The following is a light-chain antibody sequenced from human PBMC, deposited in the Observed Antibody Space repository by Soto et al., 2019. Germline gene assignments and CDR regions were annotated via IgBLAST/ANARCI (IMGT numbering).Light chain of an antibody. J-gene: IGLJ1*01. Sequence: QSVLTQPASVSGSPGQSISISCTGTSSDVGGYNYVSWYQQHTGKAPKPMIYEVSNRPSGVSNRFSGSKSGNTASLTISGLQAEDEADYYCSSYTCSSNLVVGSGTKVT. CDR2: EVS. CDR3: SSYTCSSNLV. V-gene: IGLV2-14*01. CDR1: SSDVGGYNY.